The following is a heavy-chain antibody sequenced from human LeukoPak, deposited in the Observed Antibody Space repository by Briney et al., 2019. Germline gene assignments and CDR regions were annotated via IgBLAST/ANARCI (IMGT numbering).Heavy chain of an antibody. V-gene: IGHV3-30-3*01. Sequence: GGSLRLSCAASGFTFSSYAMHWVRQAPGKGLGWVAVISYDGSNKYYADSVKGRFTISRDNSKNTLYLQMNSLRAEGTAVYYCARESGYSYGYGYYDYRGQGTLVTVSS. CDR1: GFTFSSYA. D-gene: IGHD5-18*01. CDR3: ARESGYSYGYGYYDY. J-gene: IGHJ4*02. CDR2: ISYDGSNK.